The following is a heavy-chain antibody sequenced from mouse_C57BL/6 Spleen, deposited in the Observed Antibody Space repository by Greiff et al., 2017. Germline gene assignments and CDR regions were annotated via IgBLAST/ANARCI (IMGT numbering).Heavy chain of an antibody. V-gene: IGHV1-64*01. Sequence: VQLQQPGAELVKPGASVKLSCKASGYTFTSYWMHWVKQRPGQGLEWIGMIHPNSGSTNYNEKFKSKATLTVDKSSSTAYMQLSSLTSSDSAVYYCARPGGSSLAWFAYWGQGTLVTVSA. CDR3: ARPGGSSLAWFAY. J-gene: IGHJ3*01. CDR1: GYTFTSYW. D-gene: IGHD1-1*01. CDR2: IHPNSGST.